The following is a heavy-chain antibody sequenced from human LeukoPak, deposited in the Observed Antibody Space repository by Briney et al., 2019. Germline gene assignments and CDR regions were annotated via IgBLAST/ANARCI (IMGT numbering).Heavy chain of an antibody. CDR1: GHTLSELS. Sequence: GASVKVSCKVSGHTLSELSIHWVRQTPGKGLEWMGWISSYNGNTNYAQKLQGRVTMTTDTSTSTAYMELRSLRSDDTGVYYCAKDLYENGGGDCPVDYWGQGTLVTVSS. CDR3: AKDLYENGGGDCPVDY. V-gene: IGHV1-18*01. D-gene: IGHD2-21*02. J-gene: IGHJ4*02. CDR2: ISSYNGNT.